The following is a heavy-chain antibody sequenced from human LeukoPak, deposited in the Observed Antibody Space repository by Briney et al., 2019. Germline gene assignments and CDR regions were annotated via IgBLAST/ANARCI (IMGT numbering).Heavy chain of an antibody. CDR1: GGSFSGYY. J-gene: IGHJ3*02. CDR2: INHSGST. Sequence: SETLSLTCAVYGGSFSGYYWSWIRQPPGKGLEWIGEINHSGSTNYNPSLKSRVTISVDTSKNQFSLKLSSVTAADTAVYYCARSTYYYDSSGFRTHDAFDIWGQGTMVTVSS. V-gene: IGHV4-34*01. D-gene: IGHD3-22*01. CDR3: ARSTYYYDSSGFRTHDAFDI.